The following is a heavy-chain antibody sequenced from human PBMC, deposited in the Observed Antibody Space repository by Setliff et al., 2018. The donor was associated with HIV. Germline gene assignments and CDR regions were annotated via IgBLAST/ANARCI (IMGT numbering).Heavy chain of an antibody. V-gene: IGHV1-46*01. CDR1: GYTFTSYY. CDR3: VGRLTYYDFWSGFYNY. Sequence: ASVKVSCKTSGYTFTSYYMHWVRQAPGQGLEWMGIINPSGGRTTYTKKFQGRVTMTRDTSTNTLYLELSSLKLEDTAVYYCVGRLTYYDFWSGFYNYWGKGTTVTVSS. D-gene: IGHD3-3*01. J-gene: IGHJ6*04. CDR2: INPSGGRT.